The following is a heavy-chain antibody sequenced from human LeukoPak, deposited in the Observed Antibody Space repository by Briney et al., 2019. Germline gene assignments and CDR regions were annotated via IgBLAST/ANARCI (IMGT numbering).Heavy chain of an antibody. J-gene: IGHJ6*03. CDR3: ARGCSSSPRDGYYYMDV. CDR1: GGSISSYY. CDR2: IYYSGST. Sequence: SETLSLTCTVSGGSISSYYWSWIRQPPGKGLEWIGYIYYSGSTNYNPSLKSRVTISVDTSKNQFSLKLSSVTAADTAVYYCARGCSSSPRDGYYYMDVWGKGTTVTVSS. V-gene: IGHV4-59*01. D-gene: IGHD6-13*01.